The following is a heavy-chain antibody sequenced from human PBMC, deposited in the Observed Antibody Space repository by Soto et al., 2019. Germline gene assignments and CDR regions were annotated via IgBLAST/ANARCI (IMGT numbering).Heavy chain of an antibody. J-gene: IGHJ4*02. Sequence: QVQLVQSGAEVKKPGASVKVSCKASGYTFTSYDINWVRQATGQGLEWMGWMNPNSGNTGYAQKFQGRVTMTRNTSISTAYMALSSLRSEDTAVYYCARGRYYYDSSGYPPRYWGQGTLVTVSS. D-gene: IGHD3-22*01. CDR1: GYTFTSYD. CDR3: ARGRYYYDSSGYPPRY. V-gene: IGHV1-8*01. CDR2: MNPNSGNT.